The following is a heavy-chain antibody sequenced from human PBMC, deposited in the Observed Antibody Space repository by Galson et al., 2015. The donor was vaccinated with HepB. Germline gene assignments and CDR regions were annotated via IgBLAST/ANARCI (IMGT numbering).Heavy chain of an antibody. CDR3: STDPPGAY. Sequence: SLRLSCAASGFTLSNDWMSWVRQAPGKGPEWVGRIKRNIDGGTTDYAAPVKGRFTISRDDSKNTLYLQMNSLKTEDTAVYYCSTDPPGAYWGQGTLVTVSS. CDR1: GFTLSNDW. CDR2: IKRNIDGGTT. V-gene: IGHV3-15*01. J-gene: IGHJ4*02. D-gene: IGHD7-27*01.